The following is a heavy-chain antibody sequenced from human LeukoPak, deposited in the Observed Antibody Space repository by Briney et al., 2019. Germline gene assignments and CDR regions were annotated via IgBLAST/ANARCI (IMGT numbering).Heavy chain of an antibody. D-gene: IGHD5-18*01. CDR1: GYIFTSYW. CDR3: ARRGEAMDPFDY. J-gene: IGHJ4*02. Sequence: GESLKISCKDSGYIFTSYWIGWVRQMPGKGLEWMGIIYPGDSDTRYSPSFQGQVTISADKSIKTAYLQWSSLNASDTAIYYCARRGEAMDPFDYWGQGTLVTVSS. CDR2: IYPGDSDT. V-gene: IGHV5-51*01.